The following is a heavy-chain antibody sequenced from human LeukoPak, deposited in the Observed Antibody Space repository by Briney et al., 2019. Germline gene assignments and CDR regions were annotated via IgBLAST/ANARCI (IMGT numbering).Heavy chain of an antibody. Sequence: TGGSLRLSCAASGFTFSSYSMNWVRQAPGKGLEWVSSISSSSSYIYYADSVKGRFTISRDNAKNSLYLQMNSLRAEDTAVYYCARDPGSGAVAGIWGQGTLVTVSS. CDR1: GFTFSSYS. J-gene: IGHJ4*02. V-gene: IGHV3-21*01. CDR2: ISSSSSYI. CDR3: ARDPGSGAVAGI. D-gene: IGHD6-19*01.